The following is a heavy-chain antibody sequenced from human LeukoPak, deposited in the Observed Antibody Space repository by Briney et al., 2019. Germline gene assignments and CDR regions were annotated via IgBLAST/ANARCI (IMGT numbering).Heavy chain of an antibody. D-gene: IGHD4-17*01. CDR3: AGDYGDYNWFDP. CDR1: GFTVNNNF. Sequence: GGSLRLSCAASGFTVNNNFLSWVRQAPGKGLEWVALISYDGSNKYYADSVKGRFTISRDNSKNTVYLQMNSLRNEDTAVYYCAGDYGDYNWFDPWGQGTLVTVSS. J-gene: IGHJ5*02. CDR2: ISYDGSNK. V-gene: IGHV3-30-3*01.